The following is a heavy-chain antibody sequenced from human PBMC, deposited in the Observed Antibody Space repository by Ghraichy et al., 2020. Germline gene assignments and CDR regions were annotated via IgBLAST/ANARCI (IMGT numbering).Heavy chain of an antibody. V-gene: IGHV1-69*06. CDR2: IIPISGTI. CDR1: GGTFSSYA. J-gene: IGHJ6*02. CDR3: ARAVTILGVAIYYYGMDV. D-gene: IGHD3-3*01. Sequence: SVKVSCKASGGTFSSYAINWVRQAPGQGLEWMGRIIPISGTINYAQSLQGRVRITADTSTRTAYMELSSLRSEDTAVYYCARAVTILGVAIYYYGMDVWGQGTTVTVSS.